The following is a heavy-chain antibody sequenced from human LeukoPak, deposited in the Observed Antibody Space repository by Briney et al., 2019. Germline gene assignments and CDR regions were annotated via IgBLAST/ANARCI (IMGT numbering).Heavy chain of an antibody. CDR3: TTEILGPYYYYYMDV. V-gene: IGHV3-15*01. CDR2: IKSKTDGGTT. Sequence: PGGSLRLSCAASGFTFSDAWMSWVRQAPGKGLEWVGRIKSKTDGGTTDYDAPVKGRFTISRDDSKNTLYLQMNSLKTEDTAVYYCTTEILGPYYYYYMDVWGKGTTVTISS. CDR1: GFTFSDAW. J-gene: IGHJ6*03.